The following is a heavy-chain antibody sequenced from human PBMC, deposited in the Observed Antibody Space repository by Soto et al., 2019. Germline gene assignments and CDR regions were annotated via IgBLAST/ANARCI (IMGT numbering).Heavy chain of an antibody. CDR1: GFTFSDYA. Sequence: QEQLVESGGGVAQPGTSLRLSCAASGFTFSDYAFHWVRQSPVKGLEWVALLSYDGSNNYYADSVKGRVSVSRDNSRNTLNMQLNSLSPEDTAMYYCARETTREYSTGYYLDIWGQGTMVTVSS. CDR2: LSYDGSNN. CDR3: ARETTREYSTGYYLDI. D-gene: IGHD3-9*01. V-gene: IGHV3-30-3*01. J-gene: IGHJ3*02.